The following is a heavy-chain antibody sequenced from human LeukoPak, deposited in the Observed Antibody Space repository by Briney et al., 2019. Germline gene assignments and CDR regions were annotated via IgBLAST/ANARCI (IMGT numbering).Heavy chain of an antibody. CDR1: GFTFSSYA. Sequence: GGSLRLSCAASGFTFSSYAMSWVRQAPGKGLEWVSAISGSGGSTYYADSVKGRFTISRDNSKNTLYLQMNSLRAEDTAVYYCARVRGGYYGSGSYYYTEDYWGQGTLVTVSS. D-gene: IGHD3-10*01. CDR3: ARVRGGYYGSGSYYYTEDY. J-gene: IGHJ4*02. V-gene: IGHV3-23*01. CDR2: ISGSGGST.